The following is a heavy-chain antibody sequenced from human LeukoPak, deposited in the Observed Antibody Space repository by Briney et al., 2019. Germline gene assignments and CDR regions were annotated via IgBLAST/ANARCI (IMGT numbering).Heavy chain of an antibody. D-gene: IGHD6-13*01. V-gene: IGHV1-8*01. CDR1: GGSFSSSA. CDR2: MKPNSGNT. J-gene: IGHJ4*02. Sequence: GASVKVSCKASGGSFSSSAINWVRQATGQGLEWMGWMKPNSGNTAYAQKFQGRVTMTRNTSISTAYMELSSLRSEDTAVYYCARGLPIAAANPNFDYWGQGTLVTVSS. CDR3: ARGLPIAAANPNFDY.